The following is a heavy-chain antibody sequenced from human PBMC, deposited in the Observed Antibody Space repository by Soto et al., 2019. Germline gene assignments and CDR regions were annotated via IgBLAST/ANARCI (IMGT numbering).Heavy chain of an antibody. CDR1: GGSISSYY. Sequence: QVQLQESGPGLVKPSETLSLTCTVSGGSISSYYRSWIRQPPGKGLEWIGYIYYSGSTNYNPSLKSRVTISVDTSKNQFSLKLSSVPAADTAVYYCARRPGFGHAFDIWGQGTMVTVSS. D-gene: IGHD3-10*01. CDR3: ARRPGFGHAFDI. CDR2: IYYSGST. J-gene: IGHJ3*02. V-gene: IGHV4-59*08.